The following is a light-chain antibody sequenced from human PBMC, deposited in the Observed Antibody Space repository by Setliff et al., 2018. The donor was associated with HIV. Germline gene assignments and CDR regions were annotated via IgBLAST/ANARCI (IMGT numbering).Light chain of an antibody. CDR3: SSYTSNGLYV. CDR2: EVS. V-gene: IGLV2-14*03. J-gene: IGLJ1*01. CDR1: SGDIGSFTF. Sequence: QSALAQPASVSGSPGQSITISCTGSSGDIGSFTFVSWYQQYPDEAPKLIIFEVSDRPSGISDRFSGSKSANTASLTISGLQAEDEADYYCSSYTSNGLYVFGTGTKVTVL.